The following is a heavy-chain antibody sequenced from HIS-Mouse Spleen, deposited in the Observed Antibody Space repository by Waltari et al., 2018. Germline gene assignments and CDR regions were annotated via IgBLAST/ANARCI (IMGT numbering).Heavy chain of an antibody. D-gene: IGHD6-13*01. V-gene: IGHV4-39*07. Sequence: QLQLQESGPGLVKPSATLSLTCPVAGGSISSSSYYWGGLRQPPGKGLEWIGSIYYSGSTYYNPSLKSRVTISVDTSKNQFSLKLSSVTAADTAVYYCAREIPYSSSWYDWYFDLWGRGTLVTVSS. CDR3: AREIPYSSSWYDWYFDL. CDR2: IYYSGST. CDR1: GGSISSSSYY. J-gene: IGHJ2*01.